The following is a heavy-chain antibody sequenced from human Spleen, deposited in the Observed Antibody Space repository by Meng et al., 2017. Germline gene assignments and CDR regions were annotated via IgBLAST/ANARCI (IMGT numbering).Heavy chain of an antibody. D-gene: IGHD3-9*01. V-gene: IGHV4-34*01. CDR2: INHSGST. CDR1: GGSFSGYY. Sequence: SETLSLTCAVYGGSFSGYYWSWIRQPPGKGLEWIGEINHSGSTNYNPSLKSRVTISVDTSKNQFSLKLSSVTSADTAVYYCARDMNYDPLTGQYYYYGMDVWGQGTTVTVSS. CDR3: ARDMNYDPLTGQYYYYGMDV. J-gene: IGHJ6*02.